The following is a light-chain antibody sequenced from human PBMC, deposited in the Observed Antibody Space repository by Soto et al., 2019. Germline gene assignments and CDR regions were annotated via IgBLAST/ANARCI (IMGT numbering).Light chain of an antibody. CDR2: GNS. V-gene: IGLV1-40*01. J-gene: IGLJ1*01. CDR1: SSNIGAGYD. CDR3: AAWDDSLNGYV. Sequence: QSVLTQPPSVSGAPGQRVTISCTGSSSNIGAGYDVHWYQQLPGTAPKLLIYGNSKRPSGVPDRISGSKSGSSASLAITGLQADDEADYYCAAWDDSLNGYVFGTGTKVTVL.